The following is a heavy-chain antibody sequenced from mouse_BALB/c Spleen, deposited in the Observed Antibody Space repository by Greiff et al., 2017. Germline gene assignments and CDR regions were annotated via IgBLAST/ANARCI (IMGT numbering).Heavy chain of an antibody. CDR3: ARQLGLSWFAY. CDR2: IWGDGST. V-gene: IGHV2-6-7*01. Sequence: VQVVESGPGLVAPSQSLSITCTVSGFSLTGYGVNWVRQPPGKGLEWLGMIWGDGSTDYNSALKSRLSISKDNSKSQVFLKMNSLQTDDTARYYCARQLGLSWFAYWGQGTLVTVSA. CDR1: GFSLTGYG. J-gene: IGHJ3*01. D-gene: IGHD3-1*01.